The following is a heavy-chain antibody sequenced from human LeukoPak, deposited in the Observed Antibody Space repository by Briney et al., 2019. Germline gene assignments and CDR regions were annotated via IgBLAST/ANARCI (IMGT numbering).Heavy chain of an antibody. Sequence: ASVKVSCKASGYTFTSYDINWVRQATGQGLEWMGWMNPNSGNTGYAQKFQGRVTMTRNTSISTAYMELSSLRSGDTAVYYCARGHWGIRGVMGLFGYWGQGTLVTVSS. V-gene: IGHV1-8*01. J-gene: IGHJ4*02. CDR2: MNPNSGNT. D-gene: IGHD3-10*01. CDR1: GYTFTSYD. CDR3: ARGHWGIRGVMGLFGY.